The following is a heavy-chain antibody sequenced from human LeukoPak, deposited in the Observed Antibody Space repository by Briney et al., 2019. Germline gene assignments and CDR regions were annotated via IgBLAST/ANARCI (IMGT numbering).Heavy chain of an antibody. CDR1: GYSISSGYY. CDR2: IYHSGST. D-gene: IGHD6-13*01. Sequence: SETLSLTCTVSGYSISSGYYWGWIRQPPGKGLEWIGSIYHSGSTYYNPSLKSRVTISVDTSKNQFSLKLSSVTAADTAVYYCARGIPLPGIAAAGSHFDYRGQGTLVTVSS. V-gene: IGHV4-38-2*02. J-gene: IGHJ4*02. CDR3: ARGIPLPGIAAAGSHFDY.